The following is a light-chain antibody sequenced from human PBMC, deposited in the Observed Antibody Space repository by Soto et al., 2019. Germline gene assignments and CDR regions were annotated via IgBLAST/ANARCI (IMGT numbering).Light chain of an antibody. CDR3: QQSYGTPWS. Sequence: DIQMTQSPSSLSASVRDRITITCRASQSISNHLNWYQQKPGKGPNLLIYAASSLQRGVPSRFSGSGSGIDFVLTISSLQPEDSATYYCQQSYGTPWSFGQGTKVEIK. J-gene: IGKJ1*01. CDR1: QSISNH. V-gene: IGKV1-39*01. CDR2: AAS.